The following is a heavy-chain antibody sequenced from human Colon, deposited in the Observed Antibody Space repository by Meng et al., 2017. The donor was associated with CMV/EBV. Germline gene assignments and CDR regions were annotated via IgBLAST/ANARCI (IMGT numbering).Heavy chain of an antibody. CDR3: AKGRTSDC. CDR1: GFTFDDYG. Sequence: GGSLRLSCAASGFTFDDYGMSWVRQAPGKGLEWVSGINWNGGSTGYADSVKGRFTISRDNSNNTLYLQLNSLRAEDTAVYYCAKGRTSDCWGQGTLVTVSS. J-gene: IGHJ4*02. V-gene: IGHV3-20*04. D-gene: IGHD3/OR15-3a*01. CDR2: INWNGGST.